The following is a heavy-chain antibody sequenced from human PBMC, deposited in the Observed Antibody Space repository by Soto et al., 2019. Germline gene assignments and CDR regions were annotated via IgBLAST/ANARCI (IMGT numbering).Heavy chain of an antibody. CDR3: AREGVSGTYRFDS. V-gene: IGHV4-4*07. J-gene: IGHJ4*02. Sequence: SETLSLTCTVSGDSLSTYYWSWIRQPAGERLEWIGRIHDTGRTNYNPSLKSRVTMSVDTSKNQFSLRVNSVTAADTAVYYCAREGVSGTYRFDSWGQGTLVTVSS. CDR1: GDSLSTYY. CDR2: IHDTGRT. D-gene: IGHD3-16*02.